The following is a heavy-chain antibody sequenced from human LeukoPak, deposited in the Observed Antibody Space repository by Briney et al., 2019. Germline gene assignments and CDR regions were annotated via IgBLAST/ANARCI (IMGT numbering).Heavy chain of an antibody. D-gene: IGHD6-19*01. J-gene: IGHJ4*02. Sequence: ASVKVSCKASGYTFTGYYMHWVRQAPGQGLEWMGWINPNSGGTNYAQKFQGRVTMTRDTSISTAYMELSRLRSVDTAVYYCARFREEYSSGWYYFDYWGQGTLVTVSS. CDR3: ARFREEYSSGWYYFDY. CDR2: INPNSGGT. CDR1: GYTFTGYY. V-gene: IGHV1-2*02.